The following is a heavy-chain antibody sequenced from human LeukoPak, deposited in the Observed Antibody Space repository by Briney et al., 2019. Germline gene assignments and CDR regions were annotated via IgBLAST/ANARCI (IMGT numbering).Heavy chain of an antibody. CDR3: ASKSWIQLWAPFDY. D-gene: IGHD5-18*01. CDR1: GFTVSSNY. J-gene: IGHJ4*02. V-gene: IGHV3-53*05. Sequence: GGSLRLSCAASGFTVSSNYMSWVRQAPGKGLEWVSVIYSGGSTYYADSVKGRFTISRDNSKNTLYLQMNSLRAEDTAVYYCASKSWIQLWAPFDYWGQGTLVTVSS. CDR2: IYSGGST.